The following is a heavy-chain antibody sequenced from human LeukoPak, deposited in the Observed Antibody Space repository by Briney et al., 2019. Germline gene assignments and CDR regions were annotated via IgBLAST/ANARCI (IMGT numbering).Heavy chain of an antibody. CDR2: ISYDGSNK. CDR1: GFTFSSYG. V-gene: IGHV3-30*18. Sequence: GGSLRLSCAASGFTFSSYGMHWVRQAPGKGLEWVAVISYDGSNKYYADSVKGRFTISRDKSKNTLYLQMNSLRAEDTALYYCAKDSGQLWTQYYFDYWGQGTLVTVSS. CDR3: AKDSGQLWTQYYFDY. J-gene: IGHJ4*02. D-gene: IGHD5-18*01.